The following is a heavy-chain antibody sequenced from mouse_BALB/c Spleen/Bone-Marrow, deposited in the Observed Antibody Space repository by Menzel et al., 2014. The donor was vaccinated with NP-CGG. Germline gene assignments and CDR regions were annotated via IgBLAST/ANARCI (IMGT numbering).Heavy chain of an antibody. J-gene: IGHJ2*01. CDR2: IDPANVNT. CDR3: ASYVYGYYFDY. Sequence: VQLQQSGAELVKPGASVKLSCPASGFNIKDTYMHWVKQRPEQRLEWLGRIDPANVNTKYDPKFQGKATITADTSPNTAYLQLSSLTSEDTAVYYCASYVYGYYFDYWGQGTTLTVSS. CDR1: GFNIKDTY. V-gene: IGHV14-3*02. D-gene: IGHD1-1*01.